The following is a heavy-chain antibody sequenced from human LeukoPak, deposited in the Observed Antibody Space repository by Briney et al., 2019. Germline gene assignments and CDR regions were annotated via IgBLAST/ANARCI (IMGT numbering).Heavy chain of an antibody. CDR1: GFTFSDYY. CDR3: ARVPGCSSTSCYTGIWFDP. J-gene: IGHJ5*02. D-gene: IGHD2-2*02. V-gene: IGHV3-11*01. CDR2: ISSSGSTI. Sequence: GGSLRLSCAASGFTFSDYYMSWIRQAPGKGLEWVSYISSSGSTIYYADSVKGRFTISRDNAKNSLYLQMNSLGAEDTAVYYCARVPGCSSTSCYTGIWFDPWGQGTLVTVSS.